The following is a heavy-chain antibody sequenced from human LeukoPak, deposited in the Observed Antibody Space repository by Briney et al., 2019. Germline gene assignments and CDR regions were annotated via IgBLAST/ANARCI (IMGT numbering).Heavy chain of an antibody. Sequence: GGSLGLSCAASGFTFSSYAMSWVRQAPGKGLEWVSAINGSGGSTYYADSVKGRFTISRDNSKNTLYLQMNSLRAEDTAVYYCAKDGLYYYGSGSYSDYWGQGTLVTVSS. V-gene: IGHV3-23*01. CDR2: INGSGGST. CDR3: AKDGLYYYGSGSYSDY. CDR1: GFTFSSYA. D-gene: IGHD3-10*01. J-gene: IGHJ4*02.